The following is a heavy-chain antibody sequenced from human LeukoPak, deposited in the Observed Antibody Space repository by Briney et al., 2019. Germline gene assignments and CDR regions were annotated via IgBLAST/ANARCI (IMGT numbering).Heavy chain of an antibody. V-gene: IGHV3-23*01. D-gene: IGHD6-19*01. J-gene: IGHJ6*02. CDR3: ARDVHSGWSYGMAV. Sequence: GGSLRLSCAASGFTFSSYAMSWVRQAPGKGLEWVSAISGSGGSTYYADSVKGRFTISRDNSKNTLYLQMNSLRAEDTAVYYCARDVHSGWSYGMAVWGQGTTVTVSS. CDR1: GFTFSSYA. CDR2: ISGSGGST.